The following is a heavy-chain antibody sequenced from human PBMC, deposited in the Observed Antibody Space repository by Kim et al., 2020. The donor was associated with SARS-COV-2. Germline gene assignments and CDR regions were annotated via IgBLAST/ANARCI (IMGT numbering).Heavy chain of an antibody. D-gene: IGHD6-19*01. Sequence: GGSLRLSCAASGFTFSSYGMHWVRQAPGKGLEWVAVISYDGSNKYYADSVKGRFTISRDNSKNTLYLQMNSLRAEDTAVYYCAREPTDSSGWYILKDWGQGTLVTVSS. CDR1: GFTFSSYG. J-gene: IGHJ4*02. V-gene: IGHV3-33*05. CDR2: ISYDGSNK. CDR3: AREPTDSSGWYILKD.